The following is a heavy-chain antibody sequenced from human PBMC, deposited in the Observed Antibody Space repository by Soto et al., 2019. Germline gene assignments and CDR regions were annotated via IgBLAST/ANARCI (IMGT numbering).Heavy chain of an antibody. Sequence: SETLSPTLTVVGGSISSYYWRWIRQPPGKGLEGIGYIYYSGSTNYNPSLKRRVTISVDTSKNQFSLKLSSVTAADTAVYYCASASGYSYGYAVYWGQGTLVTVSS. CDR1: GGSISSYY. V-gene: IGHV4-59*08. D-gene: IGHD5-18*01. CDR3: ASASGYSYGYAVY. CDR2: IYYSGST. J-gene: IGHJ4*02.